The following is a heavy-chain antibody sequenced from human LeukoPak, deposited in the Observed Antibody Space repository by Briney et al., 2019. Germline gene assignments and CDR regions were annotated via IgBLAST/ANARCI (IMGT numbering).Heavy chain of an antibody. V-gene: IGHV1-2*02. J-gene: IGHJ4*02. Sequence: ASVKVSCKPSGYPFTGYYIHWVRQAPGQGLEWMGWINPSSVDGDYAQKFQGRVTMTRDTSISTAYMELSSLRSDDTAVYYCARSQYRLPFDYWGQGTLVTVSS. D-gene: IGHD2-2*01. CDR1: GYPFTGYY. CDR3: ARSQYRLPFDY. CDR2: INPSSVDG.